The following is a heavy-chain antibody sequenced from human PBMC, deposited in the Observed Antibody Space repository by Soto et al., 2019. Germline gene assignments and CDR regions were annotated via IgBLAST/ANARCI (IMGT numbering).Heavy chain of an antibody. J-gene: IGHJ4*02. CDR1: GFTFSNHW. CDR2: IKEDGSAA. V-gene: IGHV3-7*01. CDR3: ARDIPRGASHLDN. Sequence: PGGSLRLSCAASGFTFSNHWMTWIRQSPGKGPERVGNIKEDGSAAYYVDSVRGRFIISRDNAKNSLYLQMNGLRADDTAVYYCARDIPRGASHLDNWGQGT. D-gene: IGHD6-6*01.